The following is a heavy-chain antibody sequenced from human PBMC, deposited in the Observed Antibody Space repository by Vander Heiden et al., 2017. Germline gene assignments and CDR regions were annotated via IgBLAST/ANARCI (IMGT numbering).Heavy chain of an antibody. Sequence: EVQLVESGGGLVKPGGSLRLSCAASGFTFRNAWMNWVRQAAGEGLEWVGRIKSKTDGGTTDYAAPVKDRFSISRDDSKNTLYLQMNSLKTEDTAVYYCTTDARRGDYGAFDIWGQGTMVTVSS. CDR1: GFTFRNAW. J-gene: IGHJ3*02. CDR2: IKSKTDGGTT. CDR3: TTDARRGDYGAFDI. V-gene: IGHV3-15*01. D-gene: IGHD4-17*01.